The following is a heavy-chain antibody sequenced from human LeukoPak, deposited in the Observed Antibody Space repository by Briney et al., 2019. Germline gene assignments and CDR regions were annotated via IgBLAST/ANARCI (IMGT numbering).Heavy chain of an antibody. V-gene: IGHV3-66*01. CDR3: AREGYYDSSGSPDDYLYYYAMDL. Sequence: GGSLRLSCEASGVTASSNYMNWVRQAPGKGLEWVSVIYISGSTYYADSAKGRFTISRDSSKNTLFLHINILRAESTAVYYGAREGYYDSSGSPDDYLYYYAMDLWGRGT. J-gene: IGHJ6*01. D-gene: IGHD3-22*01. CDR1: GVTASSNY. CDR2: IYISGST.